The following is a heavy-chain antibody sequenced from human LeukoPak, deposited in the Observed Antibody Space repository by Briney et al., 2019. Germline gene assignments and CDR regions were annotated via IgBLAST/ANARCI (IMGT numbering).Heavy chain of an antibody. CDR3: AKDAYGSGTYGRFDP. J-gene: IGHJ5*02. Sequence: GGSLRLSCAASGFTFSGYGMHWVRQAPGKGLEWVALISYDGNNKYYEDSVKGRFTISRDNSKNTLYLQMNSLRAEGTAVYYCAKDAYGSGTYGRFDPWGQGTLVTVSS. D-gene: IGHD3-10*01. V-gene: IGHV3-30*18. CDR2: ISYDGNNK. CDR1: GFTFSGYG.